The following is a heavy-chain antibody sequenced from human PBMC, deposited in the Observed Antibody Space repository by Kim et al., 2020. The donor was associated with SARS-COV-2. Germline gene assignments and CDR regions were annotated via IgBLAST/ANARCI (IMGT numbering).Heavy chain of an antibody. CDR2: ISSSSSTI. V-gene: IGHV3-48*01. Sequence: GGSLRLSCAASGFTFSSYSMNWVRQAPGKGLEWVSYISSSSSTIYYADSVNGRFTISRDNAKNSLYLQMNSLRAEDTAVYYCARLPAPWGQGTLVTVSS. CDR3: ARLPAP. J-gene: IGHJ5*02. CDR1: GFTFSSYS.